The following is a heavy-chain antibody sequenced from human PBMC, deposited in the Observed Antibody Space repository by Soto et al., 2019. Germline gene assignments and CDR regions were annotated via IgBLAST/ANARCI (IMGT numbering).Heavy chain of an antibody. CDR3: ARDIPLYGSGTYGMDV. J-gene: IGHJ6*02. Sequence: QVQLQESGPGLVKTSQTLSLTCTVSGGSISSGGYYWSWIRQHPGKGLEWIGYIYYSGSTYYNPSLKSRVTISVDTSKNQFSLKLSSVTAADTAVYYCARDIPLYGSGTYGMDVWGQGTTVTVSS. CDR2: IYYSGST. CDR1: GGSISSGGYY. V-gene: IGHV4-31*03. D-gene: IGHD3-10*01.